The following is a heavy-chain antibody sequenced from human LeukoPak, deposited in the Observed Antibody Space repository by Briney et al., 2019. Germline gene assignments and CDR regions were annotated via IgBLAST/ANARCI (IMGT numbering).Heavy chain of an antibody. CDR1: GGTFSSYA. CDR2: IIPIFGTA. Sequence: GASVKVSCKASGGTFSSYAISWVRQAPGQGLEWMGGIIPIFGTANYAQKFQGRVTITADKSTSTAYMELSSLRSEDTAVYYCARDGIGYSGYDDWFDPWGQGTLVTVSS. D-gene: IGHD5-12*01. J-gene: IGHJ5*02. V-gene: IGHV1-69*06. CDR3: ARDGIGYSGYDDWFDP.